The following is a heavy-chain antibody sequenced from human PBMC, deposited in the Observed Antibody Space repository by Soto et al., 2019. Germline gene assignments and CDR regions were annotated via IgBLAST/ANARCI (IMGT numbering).Heavy chain of an antibody. D-gene: IGHD3-10*01. V-gene: IGHV4-61*05. CDR2: IYYSGST. CDR3: ARSGGDGSGSDYFDY. CDR1: GDSISTRSNY. Sequence: PSETLSLTCTVSGDSISTRSNYWAWIRQPPGKGLEWIGYIYYSGSTNYNPSLKSRVTISVDTSKNQFSLKLSSVTAADTAVYYCARSGGDGSGSDYFDYWGQGTLVTVSS. J-gene: IGHJ4*02.